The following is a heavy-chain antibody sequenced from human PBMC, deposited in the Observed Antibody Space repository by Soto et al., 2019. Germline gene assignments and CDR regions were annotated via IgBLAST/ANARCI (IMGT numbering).Heavy chain of an antibody. J-gene: IGHJ3*02. Sequence: GGSLRLSCAASGFTFSSYGMHWVRQAPGKGLEWVAVISYDGSNKYYADSVKGRFTISRDNSKNTLYLQMNSLRAEDTAVYYCASEMIVVANDAFDIWGQGTMVTVSS. CDR1: GFTFSSYG. D-gene: IGHD3-22*01. V-gene: IGHV3-30*03. CDR3: ASEMIVVANDAFDI. CDR2: ISYDGSNK.